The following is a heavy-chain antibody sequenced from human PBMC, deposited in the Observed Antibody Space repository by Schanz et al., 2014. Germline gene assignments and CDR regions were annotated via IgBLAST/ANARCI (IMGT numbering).Heavy chain of an antibody. Sequence: QVQLQESGPGLVKPSDTLSLTCAVSGYSISRSNWWGWIRQPPGKGLEFIGYIYYSGNTYYNPSLKSRATMSLDTSKNQFSLNLTSVTAVDTAVYYCAGMSTVTYFDSWGQGALVTVSS. V-gene: IGHV4-28*01. D-gene: IGHD4-17*01. J-gene: IGHJ4*02. CDR2: IYYSGNT. CDR1: GYSISRSNW. CDR3: AGMSTVTYFDS.